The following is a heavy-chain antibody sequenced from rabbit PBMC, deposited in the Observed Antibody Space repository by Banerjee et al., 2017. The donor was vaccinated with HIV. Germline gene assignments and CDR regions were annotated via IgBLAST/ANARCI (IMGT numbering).Heavy chain of an antibody. J-gene: IGHJ4*01. V-gene: IGHV1S40*01. Sequence: QSLEESGGDLVKPGASLTLTCTASGFSFSSYWMSWVRQAPGKGLEWIGTIYTGSSGSTDYASWAKGRFTISKTSSTTVTLQMTSLTAADTATYFCARVDGYAGNSYRLWGPGTLVTVS. CDR1: GFSFSSYW. D-gene: IGHD4-2*01. CDR3: ARVDGYAGNSYRL. CDR2: IYTGSSGST.